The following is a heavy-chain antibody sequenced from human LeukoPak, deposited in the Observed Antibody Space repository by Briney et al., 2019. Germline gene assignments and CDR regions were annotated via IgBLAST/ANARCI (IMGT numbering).Heavy chain of an antibody. D-gene: IGHD1-1*01. V-gene: IGHV4-59*11. CDR1: GGSIRSHH. CDR2: TFYTGAT. Sequence: SETLSLTCTVSGGSIRSHHWTWIRQAPGKRLEWIGYTFYTGATYYNPSLRSRVTISIDTSKNQFSLKVTSVTTADTAVYYCAKRDRGGWLDPWGQGTLVTVSS. CDR3: AKRDRGGWLDP. J-gene: IGHJ5*02.